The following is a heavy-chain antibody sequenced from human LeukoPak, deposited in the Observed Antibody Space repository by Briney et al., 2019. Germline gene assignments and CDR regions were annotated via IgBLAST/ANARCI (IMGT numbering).Heavy chain of an antibody. V-gene: IGHV1-69*02. J-gene: IGHJ3*02. CDR1: GGTFSSYT. CDR3: ATDARSSSWYTDAFDI. Sequence: SVKVSCKASGGTFSSYTISWVRQAPGQGLERMGRIIPILGIANYAQKFQGRVTITADKSTSTAYMELSSLRSEDTAVYYCATDARSSSWYTDAFDIWGQGTMVTVSS. D-gene: IGHD6-13*01. CDR2: IIPILGIA.